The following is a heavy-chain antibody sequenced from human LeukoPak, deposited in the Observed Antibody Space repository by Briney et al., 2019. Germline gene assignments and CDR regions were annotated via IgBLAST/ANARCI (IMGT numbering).Heavy chain of an antibody. D-gene: IGHD3-22*01. CDR1: GYTLTELS. J-gene: IGHJ4*02. CDR3: ATGAYYDSSGYYGLYY. Sequence: ASVKVSCEVSGYTLTELSMHWVRQAPGKGLEWMGGFDPEDGETIYAQKFQGRVTMTEDTSTDTAYMELSSLRSEDTAVYYCATGAYYDSSGYYGLYYWGQGTLVTVSS. V-gene: IGHV1-24*01. CDR2: FDPEDGET.